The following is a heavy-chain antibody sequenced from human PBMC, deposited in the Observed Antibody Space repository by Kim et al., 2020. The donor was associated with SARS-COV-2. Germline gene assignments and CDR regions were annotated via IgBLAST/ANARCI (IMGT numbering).Heavy chain of an antibody. CDR3: ARGYSSSWIHYYYYGMDV. D-gene: IGHD6-13*01. V-gene: IGHV1-3*01. J-gene: IGHJ6*02. Sequence: ASVKVSCKASGYTFTSYAMHWVRQAPGQRLEWMGWINAGNGNTKYSLKFQGRVTITRDTSASTAYMELSSLRSEDTAVYYCARGYSSSWIHYYYYGMDVWGQGTTVTVSS. CDR2: INAGNGNT. CDR1: GYTFTSYA.